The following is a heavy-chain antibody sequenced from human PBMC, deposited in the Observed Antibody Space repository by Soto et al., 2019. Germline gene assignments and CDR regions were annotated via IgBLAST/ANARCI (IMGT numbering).Heavy chain of an antibody. CDR1: GGSISSFY. CDR3: ARESLGELAYYFDF. J-gene: IGHJ4*01. D-gene: IGHD3-16*01. CDR2: IYSGGRN. Sequence: SETLSLTCTVSGGSISSFYWSWIRQPAGKGLEWIGRIYSGGRNNYNPSLKSRVTMSVDTSKNQFSLRLSSVTAADTAVYYCARESLGELAYYFDFWGQGTPVTVSS. V-gene: IGHV4-4*07.